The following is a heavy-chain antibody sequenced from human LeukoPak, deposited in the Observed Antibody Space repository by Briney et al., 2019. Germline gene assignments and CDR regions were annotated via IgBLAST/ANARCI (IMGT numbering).Heavy chain of an antibody. V-gene: IGHV3-23*01. CDR2: ISGSGGST. D-gene: IGHD1-26*01. CDR1: GFTFSSYA. CDR3: GISIVGATRSDY. J-gene: IGHJ4*02. Sequence: PGGSLRLSCAASGFTFSSYAMSWVRQAPGKGLEWVSAISGSGGSTYYADSVKGRFTISRDNSKNTLYLQMNSRRAEDTAVYYCGISIVGATRSDYWGQGTLVTVSS.